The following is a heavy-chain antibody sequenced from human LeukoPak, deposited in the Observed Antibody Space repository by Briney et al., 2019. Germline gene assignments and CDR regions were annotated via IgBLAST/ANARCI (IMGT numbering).Heavy chain of an antibody. CDR1: GYTFSSHD. Sequence: ASVKVSCKASGYTFSSHDINWVRQAPGQGLEWMGWINPNSGGTNYAQKFQGRVTMTRDTSISTAYMELSRLRSDDTAVYYCVRVSRVPQYYYDSSAAIFDYWGQGTLVTVSS. J-gene: IGHJ4*02. D-gene: IGHD3-22*01. V-gene: IGHV1-2*02. CDR3: VRVSRVPQYYYDSSAAIFDY. CDR2: INPNSGGT.